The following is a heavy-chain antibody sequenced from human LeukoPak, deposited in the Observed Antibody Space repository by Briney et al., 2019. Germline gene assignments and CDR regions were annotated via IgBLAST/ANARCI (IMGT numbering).Heavy chain of an antibody. Sequence: SETLSLTCAVSGGSISSTYWWNWVRQPPGKGLEWIGEIYHSGLTNYNPSLKSRVAISIDNSKNQFSLKLTSVTAADTAVYYCARDPYCTGGSCYHRFDYWGQGTLVTVSS. CDR2: IYHSGLT. V-gene: IGHV4-4*02. CDR1: GGSISSTYW. J-gene: IGHJ4*02. D-gene: IGHD2-15*01. CDR3: ARDPYCTGGSCYHRFDY.